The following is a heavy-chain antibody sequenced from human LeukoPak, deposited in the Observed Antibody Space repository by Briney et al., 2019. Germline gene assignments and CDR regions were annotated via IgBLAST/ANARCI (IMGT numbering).Heavy chain of an antibody. V-gene: IGHV1-2*06. D-gene: IGHD2-2*01. CDR1: GYTFTGYY. CDR3: ARVPAAANWFDP. CDR2: INPNSGGT. J-gene: IGHJ5*02. Sequence: ASVKVSCKASGYTFTGYYMHWVRQAPGQGLEWMGRINPNSGGTNYAQKFQGRVTMTRDTSISTAYMELSRLRSGDTAVYYCARVPAAANWFDPWGQGTLVTVSS.